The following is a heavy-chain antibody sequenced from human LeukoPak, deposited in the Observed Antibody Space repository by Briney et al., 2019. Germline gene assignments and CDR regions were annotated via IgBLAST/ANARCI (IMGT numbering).Heavy chain of an antibody. CDR3: ARDQEGFDY. J-gene: IGHJ4*02. Sequence: ASVKVSCTASGYTFTSNYIHWVRQAPGQGLEWMGMIYPRDGSTSYAQKFQGRVTVTRDTSTSTVHMELSGLRSEDTAVYYCARDQEGFDYWGQGTLVTVSS. CDR1: GYTFTSNY. V-gene: IGHV1-46*01. CDR2: IYPRDGST.